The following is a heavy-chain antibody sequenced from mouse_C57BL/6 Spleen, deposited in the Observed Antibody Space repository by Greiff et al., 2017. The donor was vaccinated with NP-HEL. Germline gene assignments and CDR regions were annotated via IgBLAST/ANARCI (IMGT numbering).Heavy chain of an antibody. CDR2: IYPGDGDT. D-gene: IGHD1-1*01. J-gene: IGHJ4*01. V-gene: IGHV1-80*01. CDR3: ARHYYGSSYDYAMDY. Sequence: LQQSGASVKISCKASGYAFSSYWMNWVKQRPGKGLEWIGQIYPGDGDTNYNGKFKGKATLTADKSSSTAYMQLSSLTSEDSAVYFCARHYYGSSYDYAMDYWGQGTSVTVSS. CDR1: GYAFSSYW.